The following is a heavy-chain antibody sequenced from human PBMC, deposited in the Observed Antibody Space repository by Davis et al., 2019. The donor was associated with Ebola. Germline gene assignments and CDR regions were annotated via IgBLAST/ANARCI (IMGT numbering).Heavy chain of an antibody. Sequence: SETLSLTCTVSGGSISSYYWSWIRQPPGKGLEWIGEINHSGSTNYNPSLKSRVTISVDTSKNQFSLKLSSVTAADTAVYYCARGNSGWTGGGYYYYGMDVWGQGTTVTVSS. D-gene: IGHD6-19*01. CDR3: ARGNSGWTGGGYYYYGMDV. J-gene: IGHJ6*02. CDR2: INHSGST. CDR1: GGSISSYY. V-gene: IGHV4-34*01.